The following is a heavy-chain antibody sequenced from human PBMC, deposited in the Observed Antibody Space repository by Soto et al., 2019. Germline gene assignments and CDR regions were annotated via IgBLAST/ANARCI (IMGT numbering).Heavy chain of an antibody. D-gene: IGHD3-3*01. Sequence: GGSLRLCCAASGCTFSGYAMHWVRQAPGKGLEYVSAISSNGGSTYYANSVKGRFTISRDNSKNTLYLQMGSLRAEDMAVYYCATALFRITIFGVYMDVWGKGTTVTVSS. CDR1: GCTFSGYA. V-gene: IGHV3-64*01. J-gene: IGHJ6*03. CDR2: ISSNGGST. CDR3: ATALFRITIFGVYMDV.